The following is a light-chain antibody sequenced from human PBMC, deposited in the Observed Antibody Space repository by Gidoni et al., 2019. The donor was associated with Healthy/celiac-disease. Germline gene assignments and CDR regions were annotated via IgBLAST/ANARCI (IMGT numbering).Light chain of an antibody. V-gene: IGLV4-69*01. CDR2: LNSDGSH. J-gene: IGLJ3*02. Sequence: QLVLTQSPFASASLGASVKLTCTLSSGHSSYAIAWHQQQPEKGPRYLMKLNSDGSHSKGDGIPDRFSGSSSGAERYLTISSLQSEDEADYYCQTWGTGRVFGGGTKLTVL. CDR1: SGHSSYA. CDR3: QTWGTGRV.